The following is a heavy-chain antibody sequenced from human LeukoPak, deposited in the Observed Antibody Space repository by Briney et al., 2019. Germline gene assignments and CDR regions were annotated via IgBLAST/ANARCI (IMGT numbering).Heavy chain of an antibody. CDR2: IIPIFGTA. D-gene: IGHD3-3*01. CDR3: ARKVQYYDFWSGYGSVGYFDY. J-gene: IGHJ4*02. V-gene: IGHV1-69*05. Sequence: SVKVSCKASGGTFSSYAISWVRQAPGQGLEWMGRIIPIFGTANYAQKFQGRVTITTDESTSTAYMELSSLRSEDTAVYYCARKVQYYDFWSGYGSVGYFDYWGQGTLVTVSS. CDR1: GGTFSSYA.